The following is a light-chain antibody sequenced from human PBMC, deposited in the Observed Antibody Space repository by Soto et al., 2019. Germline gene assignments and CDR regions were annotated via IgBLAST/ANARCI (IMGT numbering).Light chain of an antibody. V-gene: IGKV3-20*01. J-gene: IGKJ3*01. CDR3: QHYGSSPLFT. CDR1: QSISSSY. Sequence: EIVLTQSPGTLYLSPGQRATRSCRASQSISSSYLAWYQQKPRQAPRLLIYGAFNRATDVPDRFSGSGSGTDFTLTISRLEPQDFAVYYCQHYGSSPLFTFGPGTKVDIK. CDR2: GAF.